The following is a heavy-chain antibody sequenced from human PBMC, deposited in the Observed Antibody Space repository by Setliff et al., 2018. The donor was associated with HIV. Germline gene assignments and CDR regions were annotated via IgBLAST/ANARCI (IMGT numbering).Heavy chain of an antibody. CDR2: ISPNTGDT. D-gene: IGHD3-10*01. CDR1: GYTFTAYF. Sequence: ASVKVSCKTAGYTFTAYFLQWVRQAPGQGLEWIGWISPNTGDTGIALKFQGRVTMTRDTSTSTTYLELDRLTYDDTAIYYCARGGYYTSGTWFDPWGQGTLVTVSS. J-gene: IGHJ5*02. CDR3: ARGGYYTSGTWFDP. V-gene: IGHV1-2*02.